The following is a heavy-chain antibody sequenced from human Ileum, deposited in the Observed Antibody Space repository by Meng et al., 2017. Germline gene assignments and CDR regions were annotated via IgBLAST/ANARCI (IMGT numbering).Heavy chain of an antibody. V-gene: IGHV1-18*01. J-gene: IGHJ4*02. CDR2: IDPGSGNR. Sequence: QVQLVQSGIEVKKPGASVKVSCKPSGYTFTTFGISWVRQAPGQGLEWMGWIDPGSGNRNFAQKFQDRITLTTDTTTTTAYMELRSLRSDDTAIFYCARDRQWVFDYWGQGTLVTVSS. CDR1: GYTFTTFG. D-gene: IGHD6-19*01. CDR3: ARDRQWVFDY.